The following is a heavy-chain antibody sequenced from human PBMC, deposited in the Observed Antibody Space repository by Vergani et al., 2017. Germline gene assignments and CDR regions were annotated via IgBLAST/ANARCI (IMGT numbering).Heavy chain of an antibody. J-gene: IGHJ3*01. Sequence: EVQMLESGGGLVQPGGSLRLSCAVSDFNFGGYAMSWVRQAAGKGLEWVSSISGNNDDVYYADSVKGRFTISRDNAKNSLYLDMSSLRAEDTAVYYCVRDVRVSRTWGQGTLVAVSS. CDR2: ISGNNDDV. V-gene: IGHV3-21*01. CDR3: VRDVRVSRT. CDR1: DFNFGGYA.